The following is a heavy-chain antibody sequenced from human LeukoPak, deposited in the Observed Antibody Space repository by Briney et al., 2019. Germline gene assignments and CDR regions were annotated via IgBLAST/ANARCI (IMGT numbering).Heavy chain of an antibody. D-gene: IGHD1-1*01. CDR1: GFTFSSYG. CDR3: AKPYRTYYFDY. CDR2: ISYDGSNK. V-gene: IGHV3-30*18. Sequence: GGSLRLSCVASGFTFSSYGMHWVRQAPGKGLEWVAVISYDGSNKYYADSVKGRFTISRDNSKNTLYLQMNSLRAEDTAVYYCAKPYRTYYFDYWGQGTLATVSS. J-gene: IGHJ4*02.